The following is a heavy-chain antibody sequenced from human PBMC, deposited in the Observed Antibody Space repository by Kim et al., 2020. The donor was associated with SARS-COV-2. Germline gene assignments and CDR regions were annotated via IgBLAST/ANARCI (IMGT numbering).Heavy chain of an antibody. CDR3: ARGVAGGQHS. CDR2: ISPRGGLS. V-gene: IGHV1-46*01. J-gene: IGHJ1*01. CDR1: GYTFSSYD. D-gene: IGHD6-19*01. Sequence: ASVKVSCKASGYTFSSYDVNWVRQAAGQGPEWMGMISPRGGLSVSAQNFQGRLTMTGDASPSTVYMELSSLRSEDTAVYYCARGVAGGQHSWGQGTLV.